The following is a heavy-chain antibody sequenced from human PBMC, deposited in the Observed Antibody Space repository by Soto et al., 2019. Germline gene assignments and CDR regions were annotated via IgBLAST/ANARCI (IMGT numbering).Heavy chain of an antibody. CDR1: GFTFSSYA. D-gene: IGHD2-15*01. CDR3: AKDPGYCSGGSCYSDPDYYGMDV. CDR2: ISGSGGST. Sequence: GSLRLSCAASGFTFSSYAMSWVRQAPGKGLEWVSAISGSGGSTYYADSVKGRFTISRDNSKNTLYLQMNSLRAEDTAVYYCAKDPGYCSGGSCYSDPDYYGMDVWGQGTTVTVSS. J-gene: IGHJ6*02. V-gene: IGHV3-23*01.